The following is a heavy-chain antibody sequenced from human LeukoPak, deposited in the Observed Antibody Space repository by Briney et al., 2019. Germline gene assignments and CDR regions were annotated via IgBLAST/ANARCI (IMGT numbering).Heavy chain of an antibody. J-gene: IGHJ6*02. D-gene: IGHD4-17*01. V-gene: IGHV3-21*01. Sequence: GGSLRLSCAASGFTFSYYSMNWVRQAPGKGLEWVSSISSSNSYIYYADSVKGRFTISRDNAKNSLYLQMNSLRAEDTAMYYCARVNAVTTDPYYYGMDVWGQGTTVTVSS. CDR1: GFTFSYYS. CDR3: ARVNAVTTDPYYYGMDV. CDR2: ISSSNSYI.